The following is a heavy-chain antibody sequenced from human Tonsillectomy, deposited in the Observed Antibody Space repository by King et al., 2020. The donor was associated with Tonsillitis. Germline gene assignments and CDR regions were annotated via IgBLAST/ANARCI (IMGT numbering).Heavy chain of an antibody. D-gene: IGHD1-26*01. CDR3: ARAEIGASFDS. CDR2: IYSSGST. J-gene: IGHJ4*02. V-gene: IGHV4-61*02. CDR1: RGSISSDRYY. Sequence: VQLQESGPGLVRPSQTLSLTCTVSRGSISSDRYYWSWIRQPAGKGLEWIGRIYSSGSTNYNPSLKSRVTISVDTSKNHFSLKLSSMTAADTAVYYCARAEIGASFDSWGQGTLVTVSS.